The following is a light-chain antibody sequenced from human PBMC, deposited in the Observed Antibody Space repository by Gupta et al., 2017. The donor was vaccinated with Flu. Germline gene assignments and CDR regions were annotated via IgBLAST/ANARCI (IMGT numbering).Light chain of an antibody. CDR1: GSNIGSNT. Sequence: QSVLTQPPSASGTPGQRVTISCSGSGSNIGSNTVNWYQQLPGTAPKLLIYSNDQRPSGVPDRFSGSRSGTSASLTISGLQSEDEADYYCATWDDGLKGPVLGGGTKLTVL. J-gene: IGLJ3*02. CDR2: SND. V-gene: IGLV1-44*01. CDR3: ATWDDGLKGPV.